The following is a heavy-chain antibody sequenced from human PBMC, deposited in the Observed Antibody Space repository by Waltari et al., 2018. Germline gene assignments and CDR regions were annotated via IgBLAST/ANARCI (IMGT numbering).Heavy chain of an antibody. Sequence: QVQLKESGPGLVKPSETLSLTCTVSGGSISSYYWSWIRQPPGKGLEWIGYIYYSGSTNYNPSLKSRVTISVDTSKNQFSLKLSSVTAADTAVYYCARDPSGWYGFDYWGQGTLVTVSS. D-gene: IGHD6-19*01. CDR3: ARDPSGWYGFDY. V-gene: IGHV4-59*01. J-gene: IGHJ4*02. CDR1: GGSISSYY. CDR2: IYYSGST.